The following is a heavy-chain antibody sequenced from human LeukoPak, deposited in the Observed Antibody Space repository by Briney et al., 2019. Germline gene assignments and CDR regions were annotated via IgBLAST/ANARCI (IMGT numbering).Heavy chain of an antibody. CDR2: IYSGGST. J-gene: IGHJ4*02. CDR3: ARAYRLGGAYDY. Sequence: GGSLRLSCAASGFTVSSNYMSWVRQAPGKGLEWVSVIYSGGSTYYADSVKGRFTISRHNSENTLYLQMNSLRAEDTAVYYCARAYRLGGAYDYWGQGTLVTVSS. V-gene: IGHV3-53*04. D-gene: IGHD1-26*01. CDR1: GFTVSSNY.